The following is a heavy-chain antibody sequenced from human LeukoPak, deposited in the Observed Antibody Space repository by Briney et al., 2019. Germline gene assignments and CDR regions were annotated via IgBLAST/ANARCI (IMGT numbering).Heavy chain of an antibody. J-gene: IGHJ4*02. CDR2: ISSSSSYT. D-gene: IGHD3-16*02. Sequence: GGSLRLSCTASGFTFGDYSMSWVRQAPGKGLEWVSYISSSSSYTNYADSVKGRFTISRDNAKKSLYLQMNSLRAEDTAVYYCARDLTFGGVIVTGYFDYWGQGTLVTVSS. CDR1: GFTFGDYS. V-gene: IGHV3-11*06. CDR3: ARDLTFGGVIVTGYFDY.